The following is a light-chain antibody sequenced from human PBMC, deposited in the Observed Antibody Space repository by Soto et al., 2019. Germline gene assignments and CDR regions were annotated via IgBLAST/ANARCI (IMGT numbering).Light chain of an antibody. V-gene: IGLV2-14*03. J-gene: IGLJ1*01. CDR1: SSDVGAYNY. Sequence: QSALTQPASVSGSPGQSITISCTGTSSDVGAYNYVSWYQQHPGKAPKLMIYDVNNRPSGVSNRFSGSKSGNTASLTISGLQAEDEADYYCSSYTSSATYVFGTGTKLTAL. CDR3: SSYTSSATYV. CDR2: DVN.